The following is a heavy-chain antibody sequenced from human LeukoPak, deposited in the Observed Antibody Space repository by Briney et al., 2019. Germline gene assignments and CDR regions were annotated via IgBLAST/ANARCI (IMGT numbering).Heavy chain of an antibody. CDR2: INYSGST. V-gene: IGHV4-59*08. Sequence: SETLSLTCTVSGGSISSYYWSWIRQPPGKGLEWIGYINYSGSTNYNPSLKSRVTISVDTSKNQFSLKLSSVTAADTAVYYCARVGYGDYDSDYWGQGTLVTVSS. CDR1: GGSISSYY. D-gene: IGHD4-17*01. J-gene: IGHJ4*02. CDR3: ARVGYGDYDSDY.